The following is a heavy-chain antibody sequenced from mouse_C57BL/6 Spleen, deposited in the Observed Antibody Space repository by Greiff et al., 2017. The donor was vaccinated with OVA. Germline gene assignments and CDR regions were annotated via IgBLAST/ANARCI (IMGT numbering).Heavy chain of an antibody. CDR2: IYPGDGDT. D-gene: IGHD1-1*01. CDR1: GYAFSSSW. V-gene: IGHV1-82*01. CDR3: ARWATTVVDY. Sequence: VQLQQSGPELVKPGASVKISCKASGYAFSSSWMNWVKQRPGKGLEWIGRIYPGDGDTNYNGKFKGKATLTADKSSSTAYMQLSSLTSEDSAVYFCARWATTVVDYWGQGTTLTVSS. J-gene: IGHJ2*01.